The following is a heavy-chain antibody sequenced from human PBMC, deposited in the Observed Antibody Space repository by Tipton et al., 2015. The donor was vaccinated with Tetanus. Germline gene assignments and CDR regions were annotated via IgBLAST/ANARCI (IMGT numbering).Heavy chain of an antibody. D-gene: IGHD2/OR15-2a*01. Sequence: TLSLTCTVSGGSINDKKYYWGWIRQAPGKGLEWIASIYFEGSTYYSPSLRSRLTIDVDTSQNLFSLRLASVTAADTAVYYCARHLYGYWFDPWGQGAPVTVSS. CDR3: ARHLYGYWFDP. CDR2: IYFEGST. J-gene: IGHJ5*02. CDR1: GGSINDKKYY. V-gene: IGHV4-39*02.